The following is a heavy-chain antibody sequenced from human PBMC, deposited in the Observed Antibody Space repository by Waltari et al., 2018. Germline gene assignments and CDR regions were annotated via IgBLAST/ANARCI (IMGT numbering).Heavy chain of an antibody. Sequence: EVHLVESGGGLVKPGGSLRLSCAASGFTFSSYAMNWVRQAPGKGLEWVSTIRSSRSYNNYTDPVKGRFTISRDNAKNLLYLQMNSLRAEDTAVYYCASEMTIATTGPRDYWGQGTLVTVSS. V-gene: IGHV3-21*01. CDR2: IRSSRSYN. CDR3: ASEMTIATTGPRDY. D-gene: IGHD1-1*01. CDR1: GFTFSSYA. J-gene: IGHJ4*02.